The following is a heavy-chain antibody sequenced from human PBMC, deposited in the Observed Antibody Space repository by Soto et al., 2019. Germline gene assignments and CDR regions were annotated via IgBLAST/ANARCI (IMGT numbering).Heavy chain of an antibody. CDR1: GFTFSSYG. V-gene: IGHV3-30*03. J-gene: IGHJ3*02. D-gene: IGHD4-17*01. CDR3: ASPTYGDFYDAFDI. Sequence: PGGSLRLSCAASGFTFSSYGMHWVRQAPGKGLEWVAVISYDGSNKYYADSVKGRFTISRDNSKNTLYLQMNSLRAEDTAVYYCASPTYGDFYDAFDIWGQGTMVTV. CDR2: ISYDGSNK.